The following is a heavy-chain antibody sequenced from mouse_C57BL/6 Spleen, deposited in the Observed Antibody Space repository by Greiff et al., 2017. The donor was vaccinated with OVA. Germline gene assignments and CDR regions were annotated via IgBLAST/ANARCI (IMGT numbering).Heavy chain of an antibody. J-gene: IGHJ2*01. CDR3: ARRYYGSSEFDY. CDR2: ISSGSSTI. V-gene: IGHV5-17*01. D-gene: IGHD1-1*01. Sequence: VQLKESGGGLVKPGGSLKLSCAASGFTFSDYGMHWVRQAPEKGLEWVAYISSGSSTIYYADTVKGRFTISRDNAKNTLFLQMTSLRSEDTAMYYCARRYYGSSEFDYWGQGTTLTVSS. CDR1: GFTFSDYG.